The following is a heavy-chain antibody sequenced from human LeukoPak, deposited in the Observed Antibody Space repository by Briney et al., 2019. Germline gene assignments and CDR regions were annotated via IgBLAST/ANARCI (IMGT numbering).Heavy chain of an antibody. CDR2: MNPDSGDT. D-gene: IGHD3-22*01. V-gene: IGHV1-8*01. Sequence: ASVKVSCKASGYAFTSYEINWVRQATGHGLEWMGWMNPDSGDTAYAQKFPGRITMTRSTSITTAYMELSSLRSEDTAVYYCARGLGSYDSSEHTWPMISFWGQGTLVTVSS. CDR3: ARGLGSYDSSEHTWPMISF. CDR1: GYAFTSYE. J-gene: IGHJ4*02.